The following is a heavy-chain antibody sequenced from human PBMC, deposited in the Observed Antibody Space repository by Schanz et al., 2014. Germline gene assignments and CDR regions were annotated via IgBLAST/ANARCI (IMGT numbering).Heavy chain of an antibody. Sequence: QVHLVQSGAEVKRPGASVKVSCKASEYSFTSYSMHWVRQAPGQSLEWMGWINTSSGDTKYSQNFQGRVTITRNTSASTAYMELRSLRSDDTAVYYCARDAADFYDILTEEDYWGQGTLVTVSS. CDR2: INTSSGDT. V-gene: IGHV1-3*04. D-gene: IGHD3-9*01. J-gene: IGHJ4*02. CDR1: EYSFTSYS. CDR3: ARDAADFYDILTEEDY.